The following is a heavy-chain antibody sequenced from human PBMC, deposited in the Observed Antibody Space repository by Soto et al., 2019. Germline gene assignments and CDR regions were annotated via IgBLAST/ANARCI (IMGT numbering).Heavy chain of an antibody. CDR1: GITFIYAW. D-gene: IGHD3-10*01. CDR2: IKSKGGGETT. V-gene: IGHV3-15*01. CDR3: ATVRSLSCLSFDS. Sequence: GGSLRLSCEASGITFIYAWMSWVRQAPGKGLEWVGRIKSKGGGETTDHGAPVEGRFTISRDDSKNMVYLQMNSLKSEDTAVYYCATVRSLSCLSFDSWGQGTLVTVSS. J-gene: IGHJ4*02.